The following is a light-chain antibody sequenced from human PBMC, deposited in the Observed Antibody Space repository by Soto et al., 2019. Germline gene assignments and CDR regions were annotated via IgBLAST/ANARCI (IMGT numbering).Light chain of an antibody. CDR3: QQYSGYPGT. J-gene: IGKJ1*01. CDR1: QSISTW. V-gene: IGKV1-5*03. CDR2: KAS. Sequence: DIQMTQSPSTLSASVGDRVTITCRASQSISTWLAWYQQKPQKAPNLLISKASTVESGIPSRFSGSGSGTEFTITISSLQPDDFATYYCQQYSGYPGTFGQGTKVEVK.